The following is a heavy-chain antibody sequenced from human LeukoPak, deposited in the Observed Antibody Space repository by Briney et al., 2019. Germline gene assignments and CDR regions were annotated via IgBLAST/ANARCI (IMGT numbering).Heavy chain of an antibody. D-gene: IGHD4-17*01. CDR1: GATFNTHA. V-gene: IGHV1-69*04. Sequence: SVKVSCKASGATFNTHAISWVRQAPGQGLEWMGRIIPLLDIANYAQKFQGRVTITADKSTSTANMELSSLRSEDTAIYYCARVPRGDYGNLYNHYGMDVWGQGTTVTVSS. J-gene: IGHJ6*02. CDR3: ARVPRGDYGNLYNHYGMDV. CDR2: IIPLLDIA.